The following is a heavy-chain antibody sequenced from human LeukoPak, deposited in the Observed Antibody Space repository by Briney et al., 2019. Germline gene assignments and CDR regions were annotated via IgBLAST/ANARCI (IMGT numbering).Heavy chain of an antibody. J-gene: IGHJ6*03. CDR2: ISGSRGST. D-gene: IGHD4-17*01. CDR3: AKDRDYSTDYYYYSMDV. CDR1: GFTFSNYA. Sequence: GGSLRLSCAASGFTFSNYAMSWVRQAPGKGLEWVSAISGSRGSTYYADSVKGRFTISRDNSKNTLYLQMNSLRAEDTAVYYCAKDRDYSTDYYYYSMDVWGKGTTVTVSS. V-gene: IGHV3-23*01.